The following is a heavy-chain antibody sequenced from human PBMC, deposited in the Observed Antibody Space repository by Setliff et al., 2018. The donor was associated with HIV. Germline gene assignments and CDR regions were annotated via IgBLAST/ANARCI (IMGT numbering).Heavy chain of an antibody. CDR1: RFDFNNYW. J-gene: IGHJ6*02. D-gene: IGHD3-10*01. CDR2: ISSSGSTI. CDR3: ARKLRPGYGMDV. Sequence: PGGSLRLSCAASRFDFNNYWMSWIRQAPGKGLEWVSYISSSGSTIYYADSVKGRFTISRDNAKNSLYLQLNSLRAEDTAVYYCARKLRPGYGMDVWGQGTPVTVS. V-gene: IGHV3-11*04.